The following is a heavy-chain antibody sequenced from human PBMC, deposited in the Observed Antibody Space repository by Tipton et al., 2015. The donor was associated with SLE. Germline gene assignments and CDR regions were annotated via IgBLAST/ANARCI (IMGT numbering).Heavy chain of an antibody. V-gene: IGHV4-59*01. CDR1: GGSISSYY. D-gene: IGHD3-3*01. CDR3: ARSPRGGGYYPYYVDY. Sequence: GLVKPSETLSLTCTVSGGSISSYYWSWIRQPPGKGLEWIGYIYYSGSTNYNPSLKSRVTISVDTSKNQFSLKLSSVTAADTAVYYCARSPRGGGYYPYYVDYWGQGTLVTVSS. CDR2: IYYSGST. J-gene: IGHJ4*02.